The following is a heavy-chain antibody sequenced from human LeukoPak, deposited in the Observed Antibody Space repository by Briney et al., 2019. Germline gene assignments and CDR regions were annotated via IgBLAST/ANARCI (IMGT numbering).Heavy chain of an antibody. CDR2: IKQDGSEK. D-gene: IGHD6-6*01. Sequence: PGGSLRLSCAASGFSFSNCWMSWVRQAPGKGLEWVANIKQDGSEKYYLDSVKGRFSISRDNAKNSLYLQMNSLRAEDTAVYYCARRGYSSSPEFYYYYYMDVWGKGTTVTVSS. J-gene: IGHJ6*03. CDR1: GFSFSNCW. V-gene: IGHV3-7*01. CDR3: ARRGYSSSPEFYYYYYMDV.